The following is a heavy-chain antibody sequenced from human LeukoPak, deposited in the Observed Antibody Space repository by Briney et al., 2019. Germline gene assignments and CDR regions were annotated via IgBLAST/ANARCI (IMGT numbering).Heavy chain of an antibody. Sequence: GASLRLSCAASGFTFSSYAMSWVRQAPGKGLEWVSAISGSGGSTYYADSVKGRFTISRDNSKNTLYLQMNSLRAEDTAVYYWAKEPYSSGWYPFDYWGQGTLVTVSS. V-gene: IGHV3-23*01. D-gene: IGHD6-19*01. CDR3: AKEPYSSGWYPFDY. CDR2: ISGSGGST. J-gene: IGHJ4*02. CDR1: GFTFSSYA.